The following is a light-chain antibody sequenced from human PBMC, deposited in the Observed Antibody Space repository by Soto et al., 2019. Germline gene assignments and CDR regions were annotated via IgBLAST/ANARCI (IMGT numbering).Light chain of an antibody. CDR3: QQYGILPLS. CDR1: QSLTNSF. CDR2: GAS. J-gene: IGKJ4*01. Sequence: EILLTQSPGALYLSPGDRATLSCRASQSLTNSFLAWYQQIPGQIPRLLIYGASIRATDIPDRFSGSGSGADFTLTISRLEPEDFAVYSCQQYGILPLSFGGGTKVEIK. V-gene: IGKV3-20*01.